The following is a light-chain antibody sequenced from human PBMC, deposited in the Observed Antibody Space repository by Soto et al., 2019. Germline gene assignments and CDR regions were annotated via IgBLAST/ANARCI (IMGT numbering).Light chain of an antibody. V-gene: IGKV2-28*01. J-gene: IGKJ5*01. CDR2: LGF. CDR1: QSLRHSDGYTY. CDR3: MQPLQTLIT. Sequence: DIVMTQSPLSLPVTPGEPASISCRSTQSLRHSDGYTYLDWYLQKPGQSPQVLIYLGFNRASGVPDRFSGSASGTDFTLTISRVETEDAGFYFCMQPLQTLITFGQGTRLEIQ.